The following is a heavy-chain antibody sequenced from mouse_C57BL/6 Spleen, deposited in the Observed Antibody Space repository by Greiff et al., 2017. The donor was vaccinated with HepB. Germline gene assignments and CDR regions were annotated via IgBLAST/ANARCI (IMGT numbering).Heavy chain of an antibody. CDR1: GYAFTNYL. D-gene: IGHD2-3*01. CDR2: INPGSGGT. V-gene: IGHV1-54*01. J-gene: IGHJ3*01. CDR3: AREGGWLLRFFAY. Sequence: LVESGAELVRPGTSVKVSCKASGYAFTNYLIEWVKQRPGQGLEWIGVINPGSGGTNYNEKFKGKATLTADKSSSTAYMQLSSLTSEDSAVYFCAREGGWLLRFFAYWGQGTLVTVSA.